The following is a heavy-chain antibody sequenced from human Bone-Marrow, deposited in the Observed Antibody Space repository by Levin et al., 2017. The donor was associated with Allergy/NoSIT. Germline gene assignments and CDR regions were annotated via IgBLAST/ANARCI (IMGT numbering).Heavy chain of an antibody. CDR3: ARYGSGSGGMDV. CDR1: GFTVSSSY. D-gene: IGHD3-10*01. J-gene: IGHJ6*02. V-gene: IGHV3-53*01. CDR2: IYSGGST. Sequence: GGSLRLSCAASGFTVSSSYMSWVRQAPGKGLEWVSVIYSGGSTYYADSVKGRFTISRDNSKNTLYLQMNSLRAEDTAVYYCARYGSGSGGMDVWGQGTTVTVSS.